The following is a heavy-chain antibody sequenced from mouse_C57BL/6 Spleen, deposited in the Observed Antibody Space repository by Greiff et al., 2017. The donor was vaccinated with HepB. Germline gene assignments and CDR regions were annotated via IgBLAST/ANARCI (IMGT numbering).Heavy chain of an antibody. CDR1: GYAFTNYL. CDR3: ARSVYFDY. CDR2: INPGSGGT. Sequence: QVQLKESGAELVRPGTSVKVSCKASGYAFTNYLIEWVKQRPGQGLEWIGVINPGSGGTNYNEKFKGKATLTADKSSSTAYMQLSSLTSEDSAVYVCARSVYFDYWGQGTTLTVSS. V-gene: IGHV1-54*01. J-gene: IGHJ2*01.